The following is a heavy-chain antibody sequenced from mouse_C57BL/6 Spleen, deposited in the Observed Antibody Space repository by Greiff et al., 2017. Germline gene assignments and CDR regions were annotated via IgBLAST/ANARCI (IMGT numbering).Heavy chain of an antibody. D-gene: IGHD3-3*01. J-gene: IGHJ2*01. CDR1: GYSITSGYY. Sequence: EVQLVESGPGLVKPSQSLSLTCSVTGYSITSGYYWNWIRQFPGNKLEWMGYISYDGSNNYNPSLKNRISITRDTSKNQFFLKLNSVTTEDTATYYCARDEGWGNGDWGQGTTLTVSS. CDR3: ARDEGWGNGD. CDR2: ISYDGSN. V-gene: IGHV3-6*01.